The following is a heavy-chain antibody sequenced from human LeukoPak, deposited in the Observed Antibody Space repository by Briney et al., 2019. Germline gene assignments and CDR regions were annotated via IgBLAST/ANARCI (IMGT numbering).Heavy chain of an antibody. D-gene: IGHD6-13*01. CDR2: IYTSGST. V-gene: IGHV4-4*07. J-gene: IGHJ4*02. CDR3: ARVVTAHGSSWYSGSRYYFDY. Sequence: SETLSLTCTVSGGSISSYYWSWIRQPAGKGLEWIGRIYTSGSTNYNPSLKSRVTMSVDTSKNQFSLKLSSVTAADTAVYYCARVVTAHGSSWYSGSRYYFDYWGQGTLVTVSS. CDR1: GGSISSYY.